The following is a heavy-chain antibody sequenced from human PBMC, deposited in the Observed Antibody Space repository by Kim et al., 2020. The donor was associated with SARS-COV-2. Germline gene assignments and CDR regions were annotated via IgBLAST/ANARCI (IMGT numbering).Heavy chain of an antibody. V-gene: IGHV4-59*01. J-gene: IGHJ4*02. Sequence: NYNPSPKSRVTISVDTSKNQFSLKLSAVPAADTAVYYCAREGGYSYGYDYWGQGTLVTVSS. CDR3: AREGGYSYGYDY. D-gene: IGHD5-18*01.